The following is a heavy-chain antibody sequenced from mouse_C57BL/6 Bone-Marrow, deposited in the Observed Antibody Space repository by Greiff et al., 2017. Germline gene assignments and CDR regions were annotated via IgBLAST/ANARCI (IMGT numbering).Heavy chain of an antibody. V-gene: IGHV5-15*01. CDR2: ISNLAYSI. Sequence: EVKLMESGGGLVQPGGSLKLSCAASGFTFSDYGMAWVRQAPRKGPEWVAFISNLAYSIYYADTVTGRFTISRENAKNTLYLEMSSLRSEDTAMYYCARGWYFDVWGTGTTVTVSS. J-gene: IGHJ1*03. CDR1: GFTFSDYG. CDR3: ARGWYFDV.